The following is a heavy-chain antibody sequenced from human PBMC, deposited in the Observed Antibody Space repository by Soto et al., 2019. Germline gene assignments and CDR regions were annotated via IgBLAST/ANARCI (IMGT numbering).Heavy chain of an antibody. CDR2: MNPNSGNT. CDR1: GYTFNNYD. V-gene: IGHV1-8*02. CDR3: ARVATIFGVVIPGGGYYGMDV. Sequence: ASVKVSCKASGYTFNNYDIHWVRQAPGHGLEWMGWMNPNSGNTGYAQNFRGRVTMTRNTSISTAYMELSSLRSEDTAVYYCARVATIFGVVIPGGGYYGMDVWGQGTTVTVSS. J-gene: IGHJ6*02. D-gene: IGHD3-3*01.